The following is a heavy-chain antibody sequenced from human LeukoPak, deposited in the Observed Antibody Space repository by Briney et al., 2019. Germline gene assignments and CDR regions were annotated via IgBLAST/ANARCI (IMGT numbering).Heavy chain of an antibody. V-gene: IGHV1-24*01. CDR3: ATSSWHFDY. D-gene: IGHD6-13*01. CDR2: FDPEDGET. Sequence: GASVKVSCKASGYTFTSYGISWVRQAPGKGLEWMGGFDPEDGETIYAQKFQGRVTMTEDTSTDTAYMELSSLRSEDTAVYYCATSSWHFDYWGQGTLVTVSS. J-gene: IGHJ4*02. CDR1: GYTFTSYG.